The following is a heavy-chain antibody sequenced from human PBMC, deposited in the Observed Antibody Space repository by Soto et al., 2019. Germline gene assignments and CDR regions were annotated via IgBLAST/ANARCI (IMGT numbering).Heavy chain of an antibody. Sequence: PGGSLRLSCAASGFTFSGSAMHWVSQASGKGLEWVGRIRSKANSYATAYAASVKGRFTISRDDSKNTAYLQMNSLKTEDTAVYYCTRHPRSITIFGVVPYGMDVWGQGTTVTVSS. CDR1: GFTFSGSA. D-gene: IGHD3-3*01. J-gene: IGHJ6*02. V-gene: IGHV3-73*01. CDR2: IRSKANSYAT. CDR3: TRHPRSITIFGVVPYGMDV.